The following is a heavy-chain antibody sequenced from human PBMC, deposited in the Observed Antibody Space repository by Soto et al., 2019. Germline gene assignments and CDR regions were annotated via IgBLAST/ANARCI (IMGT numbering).Heavy chain of an antibody. J-gene: IGHJ6*02. CDR2: IIPFFGTT. CDR1: GGTFSSYS. CDR3: SPSVYCTFTTCYYYSGLDV. Sequence: QVQLVQSGAEVKKPGSSVKVSCKASGGTFSSYSINWVRQAPGQGLEWMGGIIPFFGTTSYAQKFQGRVTITADASTSTVYMELSSLTSEDTALYSCSPSVYCTFTTCYYYSGLDVWGQGTTVTVSS. V-gene: IGHV1-69*01. D-gene: IGHD2-8*01.